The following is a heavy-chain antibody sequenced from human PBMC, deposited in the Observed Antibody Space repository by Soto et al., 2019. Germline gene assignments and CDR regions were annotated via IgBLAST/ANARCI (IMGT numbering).Heavy chain of an antibody. CDR3: AHTYYDFWSGYQDY. V-gene: IGHV2-5*01. CDR2: IYWNDDK. CDR1: GFSLGTSGVG. Sequence: SGPTLVNPTQTLTLTCTFSGFSLGTSGVGVGWIRQPPGKALEWLALIYWNDDKRYSPSLKSRLTITKDTSKNQVVLTMTNMDPVDTATYYCAHTYYDFWSGYQDYWGQGTLVTVSS. D-gene: IGHD3-3*01. J-gene: IGHJ4*02.